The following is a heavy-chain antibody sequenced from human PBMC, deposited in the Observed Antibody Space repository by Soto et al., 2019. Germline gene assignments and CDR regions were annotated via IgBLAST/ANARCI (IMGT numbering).Heavy chain of an antibody. CDR3: AKARYSSSWFLYYYFDY. Sequence: LRLSCAASGFTISSYAMSWVRQAPGKGLEWVSAISGSGGSTYYADSVKGRFTISRDNSKNTLYLQMNSLRAEDTAVYYCAKARYSSSWFLYYYFDYWGQGTLVTVSS. D-gene: IGHD6-13*01. CDR2: ISGSGGST. V-gene: IGHV3-23*01. J-gene: IGHJ4*02. CDR1: GFTISSYA.